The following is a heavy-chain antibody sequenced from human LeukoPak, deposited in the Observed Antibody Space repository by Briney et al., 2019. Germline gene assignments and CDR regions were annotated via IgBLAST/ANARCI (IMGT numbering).Heavy chain of an antibody. V-gene: IGHV3-74*01. Sequence: PGGSLRLSCAASGFTFSAYWMHWVRQAPGKGLVWVSRIDSDGTVISYADSVKGRFTISRDNSKNTLYVQMNSLRVEDTALYHCARVYSSGWHTIDYWGQGTLVTVSS. D-gene: IGHD6-19*01. CDR1: GFTFSAYW. CDR3: ARVYSSGWHTIDY. J-gene: IGHJ4*02. CDR2: IDSDGTVI.